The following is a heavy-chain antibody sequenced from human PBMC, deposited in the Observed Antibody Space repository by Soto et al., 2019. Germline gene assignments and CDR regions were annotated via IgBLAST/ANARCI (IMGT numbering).Heavy chain of an antibody. J-gene: IGHJ4*02. Sequence: GWSLRLACAASGFTFSDYYMSWIRQAPGKGLEWVSYISSSSSYTNYADSVKGRFTISRDNSENTLYLQMNGLRAEDTAVYYCVKDTPAWRQVWGYDYWGQGALVTVSS. CDR1: GFTFSDYY. CDR2: ISSSSSYT. CDR3: VKDTPAWRQVWGYDY. V-gene: IGHV3-11*05. D-gene: IGHD5-18*01.